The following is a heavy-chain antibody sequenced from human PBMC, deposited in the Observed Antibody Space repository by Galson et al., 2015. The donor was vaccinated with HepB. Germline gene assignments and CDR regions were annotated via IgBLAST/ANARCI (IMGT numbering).Heavy chain of an antibody. CDR2: INPSRDRT. J-gene: IGHJ3*01. CDR1: GYTFTTYY. Sequence: SVKVSCKASGYTFTTYYIHWVRQAPGEGLEWMGIINPSRDRTTYAQKFQGRVNMTRDTSTSTVYMELNSLRSEDTAVYYCARRGSGHAFDLWGQGTLVTVSS. D-gene: IGHD3-10*01. V-gene: IGHV1-46*01. CDR3: ARRGSGHAFDL.